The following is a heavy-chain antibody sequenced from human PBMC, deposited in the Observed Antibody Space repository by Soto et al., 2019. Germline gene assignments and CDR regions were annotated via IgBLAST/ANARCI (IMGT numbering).Heavy chain of an antibody. D-gene: IGHD6-25*01. CDR2: INQDGSET. V-gene: IGHV3-7*05. CDR1: GFTFGGYW. J-gene: IGHJ4*02. Sequence: EVQLVESGGGLVQSGGSLRLSCAASGFTFGGYWMSWVRQAPGKGLEWVANINQDGSETYYVDSVKGRFTISRDNAKNSLYLQMNSLSAEGTAVNYCARGDNYSGEYWGQGTLVTGSS. CDR3: ARGDNYSGEY.